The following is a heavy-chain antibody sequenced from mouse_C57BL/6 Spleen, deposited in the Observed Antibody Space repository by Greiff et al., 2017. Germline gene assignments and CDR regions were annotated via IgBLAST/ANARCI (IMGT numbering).Heavy chain of an antibody. CDR3: AREDLYDSSHYYAMDY. CDR1: GYAFTNYL. CDR2: INPGSGGT. Sequence: VQLQQSGAELVRPGTSVKVSCKASGYAFTNYLIEWVKQRPGQGLEWIGVINPGSGGTNYNEKFKGKATLTADKSSSTAYMQLSSLTSEDSAVYFCAREDLYDSSHYYAMDYWGQGTSVTVSS. J-gene: IGHJ4*01. V-gene: IGHV1-54*01. D-gene: IGHD1-1*01.